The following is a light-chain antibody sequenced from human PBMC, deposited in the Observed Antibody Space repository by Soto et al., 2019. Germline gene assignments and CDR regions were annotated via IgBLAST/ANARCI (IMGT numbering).Light chain of an antibody. CDR3: QTGGTGIVI. V-gene: IGLV4-69*01. Sequence: QSVLTQSPSASASLGASVKLTCTLSSGHSNYAIAWHQQQPETGPRYLMKLNRDGSHSKGDGIPNRFSGSSAGAERYLTIASHQSEDEDDYYCQTGGTGIVIFGGGTKLTVL. CDR2: LNRDGSH. CDR1: SGHSNYA. J-gene: IGLJ2*01.